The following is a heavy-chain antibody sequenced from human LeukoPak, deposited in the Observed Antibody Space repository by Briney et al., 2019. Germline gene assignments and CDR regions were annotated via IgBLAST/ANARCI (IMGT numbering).Heavy chain of an antibody. J-gene: IGHJ6*02. V-gene: IGHV4-61*01. CDR3: ARVAGYCSSTSCRSWASYYYGMDV. CDR2: IYYSGST. CDR1: GGSVSSDNHY. Sequence: SETLSLTCTVSGGSVSSDNHYWSWIRQPPGKGLEWIGYIYYSGSTNYNPSLKSRVTISVDTSKNQFSLKLSSVTAADTAVYYCARVAGYCSSTSCRSWASYYYGMDVWGQGTTVTVSS. D-gene: IGHD2-2*01.